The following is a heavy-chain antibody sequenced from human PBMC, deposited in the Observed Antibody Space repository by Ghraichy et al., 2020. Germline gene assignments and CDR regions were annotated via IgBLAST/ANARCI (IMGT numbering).Heavy chain of an antibody. CDR1: GYSISSGYY. CDR2: IYHSGST. CDR3: ARDTPITMIVVARDHDAFDI. V-gene: IGHV4-38-2*02. Sequence: SETLSLTCTVSGYSISSGYYWGWIRQPPGKGLEWIGSIYHSGSTYYNPSLKSRVTISVDTSKNQFSLKLSSVTAADTAVYYCARDTPITMIVVARDHDAFDIWGQGTMVTVSS. J-gene: IGHJ3*02. D-gene: IGHD3-22*01.